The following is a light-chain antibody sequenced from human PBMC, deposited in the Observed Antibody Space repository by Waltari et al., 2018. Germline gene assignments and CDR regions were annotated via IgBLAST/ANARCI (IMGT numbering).Light chain of an antibody. CDR1: ISDVGGYRF. Sequence: QSALTQPASVSGSPGQSITISCTVSISDVGGYRFVSWYQQHPDKAPKLMIYDFTTRPSGVSSRFSGSKSGNTASLTISVLQAEDEADYYCSSYTSNSVLFGGGTKLTVL. J-gene: IGLJ2*01. V-gene: IGLV2-14*03. CDR3: SSYTSNSVL. CDR2: DFT.